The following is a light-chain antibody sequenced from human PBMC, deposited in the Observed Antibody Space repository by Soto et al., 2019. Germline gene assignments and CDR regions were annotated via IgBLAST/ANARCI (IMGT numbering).Light chain of an antibody. V-gene: IGKV1-39*01. CDR1: QSISTY. Sequence: DIQMTQSPSSLSASVGDRVTITCRASQSISTYLNWYQQKPGNAPKLLILVASTLPSGVPSRFSGRGSGTDCTLTISSLQPEDFATYYCQQSYSNTQTFGQGTKVDIK. J-gene: IGKJ1*01. CDR2: VAS. CDR3: QQSYSNTQT.